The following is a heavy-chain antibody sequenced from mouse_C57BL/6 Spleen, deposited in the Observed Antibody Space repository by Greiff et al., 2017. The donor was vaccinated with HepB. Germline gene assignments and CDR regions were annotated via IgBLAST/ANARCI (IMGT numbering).Heavy chain of an antibody. CDR1: GYTFTDYE. CDR2: IDPETGGT. CDR3: TRGDWDGYAMDY. V-gene: IGHV1-15*01. D-gene: IGHD4-1*01. J-gene: IGHJ4*01. Sequence: VQVVESGAELVRPGASVTLSCKASGYTFTDYEMHWVKQTPVHGLEWIGAIDPETGGTAYNQKFKGKAILTADKSSSTAYMELRSLTSEDSAVYCCTRGDWDGYAMDYWGQGTSVTVSS.